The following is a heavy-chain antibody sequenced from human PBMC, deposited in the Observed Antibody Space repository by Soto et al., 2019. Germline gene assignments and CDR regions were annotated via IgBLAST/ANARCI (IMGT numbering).Heavy chain of an antibody. CDR2: INPKFGDT. CDR1: GYTFTAYY. V-gene: IGHV1-2*02. D-gene: IGHD3-10*01. Sequence: QVQLVQSGAEVKEPGDSVRVSCEASGYTFTAYYIHWVRQVPGQGLELMGWINPKFGDTTYAQDFQGRVTMTRDMSISTVYMELSRLTSDDTAIYYCARNMDYYYGPGSGNGHGVWGQGTTVTVFS. J-gene: IGHJ6*02. CDR3: ARNMDYYYGPGSGNGHGV.